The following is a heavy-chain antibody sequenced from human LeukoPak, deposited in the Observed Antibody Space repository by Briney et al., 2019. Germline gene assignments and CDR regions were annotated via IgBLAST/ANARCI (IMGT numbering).Heavy chain of an antibody. J-gene: IGHJ6*03. CDR2: MNPNSGNT. CDR1: GYTFTSYD. Sequence: ASVKVSCKASGYTFTSYDINWVRQATGQGLEWMGWMNPNSGNTGYAQKFQGRVTMTRNTSISTAYMELSSLRSEDTAVYYCARVGSGTRYYYYYMDVWGKGTTVTISS. D-gene: IGHD3-10*01. CDR3: ARVGSGTRYYYYYMDV. V-gene: IGHV1-8*01.